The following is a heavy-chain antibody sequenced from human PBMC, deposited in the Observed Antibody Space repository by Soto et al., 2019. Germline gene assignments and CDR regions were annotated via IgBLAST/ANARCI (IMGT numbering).Heavy chain of an antibody. CDR2: ISYDGSNK. J-gene: IGHJ4*02. Sequence: QVQLVESGGGVVQPGRSLRLSCAASGFTFSRYGMHWVRQAPGKGLEWVAVISYDGSNKYYADSVKGRFTISRDNSKNTLYLQMNSLRPEDTAVYYCARVMHELPKIVGAFDYWGQGTVLTVSS. V-gene: IGHV3-30*03. CDR1: GFTFSRYG. D-gene: IGHD1-26*01. CDR3: ARVMHELPKIVGAFDY.